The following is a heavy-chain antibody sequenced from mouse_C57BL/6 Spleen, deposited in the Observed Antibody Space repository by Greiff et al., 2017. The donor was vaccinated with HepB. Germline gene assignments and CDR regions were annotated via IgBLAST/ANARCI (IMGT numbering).Heavy chain of an antibody. V-gene: IGHV1-53*01. CDR2: INPSNGGT. CDR1: GYTFTSYW. J-gene: IGHJ3*01. D-gene: IGHD2-4*01. Sequence: QVQLQQPGTELVKPGASVKLSCKASGYTFTSYWMHWVKQRPGQGLEWIGNINPSNGGTNYNEKFKSKATLTVDKSSSTAYMQLSSLTSEDAAVYCGARGIGDYDYDEAYWGQGTLVTVSA. CDR3: ARGIGDYDYDEAY.